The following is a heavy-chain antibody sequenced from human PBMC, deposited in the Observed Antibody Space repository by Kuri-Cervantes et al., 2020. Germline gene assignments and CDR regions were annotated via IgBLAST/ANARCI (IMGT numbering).Heavy chain of an antibody. Sequence: GESLKISCAASGFTFSSYWMSWVRQAPGKGLEWVANIKQDGSEKYYVDSVKGRFTISRDNAKNSLYLQMNSLRAEDTAVYYCAREGLEHGAWFGELFGIDYWDQGTLVTVSS. J-gene: IGHJ4*02. CDR2: IKQDGSEK. CDR3: AREGLEHGAWFGELFGIDY. V-gene: IGHV3-7*01. CDR1: GFTFSSYW. D-gene: IGHD3-10*01.